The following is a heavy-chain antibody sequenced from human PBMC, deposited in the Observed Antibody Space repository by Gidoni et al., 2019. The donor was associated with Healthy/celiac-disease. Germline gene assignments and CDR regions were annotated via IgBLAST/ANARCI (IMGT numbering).Heavy chain of an antibody. D-gene: IGHD6-25*01. CDR3: ARDRTGGPDAFDI. V-gene: IGHV3-21*01. Sequence: EVQLVESGGGLVKPGGSLRLSCAASGFTFSSYSMNWVRQAPGKGLEWVSSISSSSSYIYYADSVKGRFTISRDNAKNSLYLQMNSLRAEDTAVYYCARDRTGGPDAFDIWGQGTMVTVSS. CDR2: ISSSSSYI. J-gene: IGHJ3*02. CDR1: GFTFSSYS.